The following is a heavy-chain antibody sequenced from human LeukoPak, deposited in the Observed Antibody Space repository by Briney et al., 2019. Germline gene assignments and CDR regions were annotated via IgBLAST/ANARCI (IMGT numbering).Heavy chain of an antibody. D-gene: IGHD4-23*01. CDR3: ARSHLTTVVTPDWHFDL. CDR2: IYYSGSI. Sequence: SETLSLTCTVSGGSLSSYYWSWIRQPPGKGLEWIGYIYYSGSINYNPSLKSRVTISVDTSKNQFSLKLSSVTAADTAVYYCARSHLTTVVTPDWHFDLWGRGTLVTVSS. CDR1: GGSLSSYY. J-gene: IGHJ2*01. V-gene: IGHV4-59*08.